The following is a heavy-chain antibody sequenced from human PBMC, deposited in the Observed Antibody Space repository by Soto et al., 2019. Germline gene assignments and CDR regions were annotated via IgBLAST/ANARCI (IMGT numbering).Heavy chain of an antibody. CDR3: VREEG. Sequence: QVQLVQSGAEVKKPGSSVKVSCKASGGTFSSYTISWVRQAPGQGLEWMGRIMPILGIANYAQKFQGKVTITVDNSTSTAYMELSSLRSEGTAVYYRVREEGWGQGNLVTVSS. CDR2: IMPILGIA. V-gene: IGHV1-69*08. J-gene: IGHJ4*02. CDR1: GGTFSSYT.